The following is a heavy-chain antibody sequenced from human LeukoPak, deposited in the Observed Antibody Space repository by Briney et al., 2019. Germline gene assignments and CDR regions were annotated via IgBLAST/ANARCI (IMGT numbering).Heavy chain of an antibody. CDR2: INAGNGNT. Sequence: ASVKVSCKASGYTFTDYFMNWMRQAPGQRLEWMGWINAGNGNTKYSQKLQGRVTITRDTSSSTAYMQLSSLRSEDTAVYYCARGLGQVTGYSYEDWFDPWDQGTQVTVSS. CDR1: GYTFTDYF. CDR3: ARGLGQVTGYSYEDWFDP. V-gene: IGHV1/OR15-3*01. J-gene: IGHJ5*02. D-gene: IGHD5-18*01.